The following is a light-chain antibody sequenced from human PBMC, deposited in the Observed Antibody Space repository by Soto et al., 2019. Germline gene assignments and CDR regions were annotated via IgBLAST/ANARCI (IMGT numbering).Light chain of an antibody. CDR2: GAS. V-gene: IGKV3-20*01. Sequence: EIVMTQSPATLSVSPGETTRLSCRASQSINSDVAWYQQKVGQTPRLLIYGASSRATGIPDRFSGGGSGTDFSLTISRLDPEDFAVYYCQQYSSSPITFGQGTRLEIK. J-gene: IGKJ5*01. CDR3: QQYSSSPIT. CDR1: QSINSD.